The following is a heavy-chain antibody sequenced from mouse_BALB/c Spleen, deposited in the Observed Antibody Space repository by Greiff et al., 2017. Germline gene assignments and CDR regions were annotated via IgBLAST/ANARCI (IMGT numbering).Heavy chain of an antibody. J-gene: IGHJ2*01. CDR1: GYSITSDYA. V-gene: IGHV3-2*02. Sequence: EVKLMESGPGLVKPSQSLSLTCTVTGYSITSDYAWNWIRQFPGNKLEWMGYISYSGSTSYNPSLKSRISITRDTSKNQFFLQLNSVTTEDTATYYCVYDRGDYWGQGTTLTVSS. CDR2: ISYSGST. CDR3: VYDRGDY. D-gene: IGHD2-12*01.